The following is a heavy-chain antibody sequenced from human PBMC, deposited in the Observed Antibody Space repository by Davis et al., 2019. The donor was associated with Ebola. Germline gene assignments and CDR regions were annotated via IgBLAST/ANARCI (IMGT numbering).Heavy chain of an antibody. CDR3: AKQYCSGGSCYPNWFDP. CDR2: ISYDASNK. V-gene: IGHV3-30-3*02. D-gene: IGHD2-15*01. J-gene: IGHJ5*02. CDR1: GFTFSSYA. Sequence: GESLKISCAASGFTFSSYAMHWVRQAPGKGLEWVAVISYDASNKYYADSVKGRFTISRDNSKNTLYLQMNSLRAEDTAVYYCAKQYCSGGSCYPNWFDPWGQGTLVTVSS.